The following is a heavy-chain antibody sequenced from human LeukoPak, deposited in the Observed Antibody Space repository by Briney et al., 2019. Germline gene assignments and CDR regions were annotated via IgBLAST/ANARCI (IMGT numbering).Heavy chain of an antibody. D-gene: IGHD6-6*01. Sequence: PSETLSLTCTVSGGSISSSNYYWGWIRQPPGKGLEWIGSIYYSGSTFYNPSLKSRVTISVDTSKNQFSLKLSSVTAADTAVYYCARLGLGSSRDYWGQGTLVTVSS. J-gene: IGHJ4*02. CDR1: GGSISSSNYY. CDR3: ARLGLGSSRDY. CDR2: IYYSGST. V-gene: IGHV4-39*01.